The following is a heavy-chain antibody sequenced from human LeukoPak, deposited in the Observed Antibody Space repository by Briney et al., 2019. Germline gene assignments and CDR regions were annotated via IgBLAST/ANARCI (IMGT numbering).Heavy chain of an antibody. V-gene: IGHV3-23*01. CDR3: ARDKGTSYLSSFDY. CDR1: GFTFNSFA. D-gene: IGHD6-6*01. Sequence: PGGSLRLSCAASGFTFNSFAMSWIRQAPGKGLEWVSNISGGGGSSTYYADSVKGRFTISRDNSKNTLYLQMNSLRAADTAVYYCARDKGTSYLSSFDYWGQGTLVTVSS. CDR2: ISGGGGSST. J-gene: IGHJ4*02.